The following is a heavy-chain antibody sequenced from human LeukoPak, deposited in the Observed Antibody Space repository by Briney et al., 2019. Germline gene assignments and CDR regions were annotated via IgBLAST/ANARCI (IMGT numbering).Heavy chain of an antibody. J-gene: IGHJ5*02. CDR3: ARGRDGDPRGNWFDP. V-gene: IGHV3-9*01. D-gene: IGHD4-17*01. CDR2: ISWNSGSI. CDR1: GFTFDDYA. Sequence: GGSLRLSCAASGFTFDDYAMHWVRQAPGKGLEWVSGISWNSGSIGYADSVKGRFTISRDNAKNSLYLQMNSLRAEDTAVYYCARGRDGDPRGNWFDPWGQGTLVTVSS.